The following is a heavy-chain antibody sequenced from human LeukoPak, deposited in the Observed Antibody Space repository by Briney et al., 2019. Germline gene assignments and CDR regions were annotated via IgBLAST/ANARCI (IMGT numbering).Heavy chain of an antibody. CDR3: ARDLYYDSSGYYSG. Sequence: GGSLRLSCAASGFTVSSNYMSWVRQAPGKGLEWVSVIYSGGSTYYADSVKSRVTISRDNSKNTLYLQMNSLRAEDTAVYYCARDLYYDSSGYYSGWGQGTLVTVSS. CDR1: GFTVSSNY. V-gene: IGHV3-53*01. J-gene: IGHJ4*02. CDR2: IYSGGST. D-gene: IGHD3-22*01.